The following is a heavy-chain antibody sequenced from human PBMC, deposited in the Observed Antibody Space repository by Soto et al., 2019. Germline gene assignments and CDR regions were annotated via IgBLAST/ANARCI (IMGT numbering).Heavy chain of an antibody. Sequence: QVQLVESGGGVVQPGRSLRLSCAASGFTFSSYGMHWVRQAPGKGLEWVAVISYDGSNKYYTDAVKGRSTISRDNSKNTLYLHGTRLGAEDTVVYYWANAAHPTVTSRIDYWGQVTLATVSA. CDR1: GFTFSSYG. CDR3: ANAAHPTVTSRIDY. CDR2: ISYDGSNK. D-gene: IGHD4-17*01. J-gene: IGHJ4*02. V-gene: IGHV3-30*18.